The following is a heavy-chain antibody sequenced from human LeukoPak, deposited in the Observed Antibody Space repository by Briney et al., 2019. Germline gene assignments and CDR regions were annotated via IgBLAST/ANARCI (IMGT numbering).Heavy chain of an antibody. CDR3: ARDRYILGYCSGGSCYLPPYYFDY. Sequence: ASVKVSCKASGYTFTSYGISWVRQAPGQGLEWMGWISAYNGNTNYAQKLQGRVTMTTDTSTSTAYMELRSLRSDDTAVYYCARDRYILGYCSGGSCYLPPYYFDYWGQGTLVTVSS. J-gene: IGHJ4*02. D-gene: IGHD2-15*01. CDR1: GYTFTSYG. V-gene: IGHV1-18*01. CDR2: ISAYNGNT.